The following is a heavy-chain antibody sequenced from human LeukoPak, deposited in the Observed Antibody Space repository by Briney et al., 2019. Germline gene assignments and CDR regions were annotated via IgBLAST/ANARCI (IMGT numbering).Heavy chain of an antibody. V-gene: IGHV4-34*01. CDR3: AREILLLSQDAFDI. D-gene: IGHD2-15*01. CDR1: GGSFSGYY. J-gene: IGHJ3*02. Sequence: PSETLSLTCAVYGGSFSGYYWSWIRQPPGKGLEWIGEINHSGSTNYNPSLKSRVTMSVDTSKNQFSLKLSSVTAADTAVYYCAREILLLSQDAFDIWGQGTMVTVSS. CDR2: INHSGST.